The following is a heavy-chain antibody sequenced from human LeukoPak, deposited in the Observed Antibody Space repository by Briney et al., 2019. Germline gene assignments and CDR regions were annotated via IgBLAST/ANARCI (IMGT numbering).Heavy chain of an antibody. D-gene: IGHD5-18*01. CDR2: ISYDGSNK. CDR3: AKIRQAYSHVYYYGMDV. CDR1: GFTFSSYG. Sequence: GGSLRLSCAASGFTFSSYGMHWVRQAPGKGLEWVAVISYDGSNKYYADSVKGRFTISRDNSKNTLYLQMNSLRAEDTAVYYCAKIRQAYSHVYYYGMDVWGQGTLVTVSS. V-gene: IGHV3-30*18. J-gene: IGHJ6*02.